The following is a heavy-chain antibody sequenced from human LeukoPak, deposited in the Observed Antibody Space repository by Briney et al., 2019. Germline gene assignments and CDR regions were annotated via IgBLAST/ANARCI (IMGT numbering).Heavy chain of an antibody. J-gene: IGHJ5*02. V-gene: IGHV4-39*02. CDR2: IYYSGDT. D-gene: IGHD2/OR15-2a*01. Sequence: PSETLSLTCTVSGGSISSSSYYWGWIRQPPGKGLEWIGNIYYSGDTYYNPSLKSRVTISVDTSKNHFALKLSSVTAADTAVYFCAGGLGYCNIVSCLNWFDPWGQGTLVTVS. CDR1: GGSISSSSYY. CDR3: AGGLGYCNIVSCLNWFDP.